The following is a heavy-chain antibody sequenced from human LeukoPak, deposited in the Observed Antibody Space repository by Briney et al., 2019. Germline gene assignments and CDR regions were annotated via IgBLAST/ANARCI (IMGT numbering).Heavy chain of an antibody. V-gene: IGHV1-46*01. D-gene: IGHD5-18*01. Sequence: ASVKVSCKASGYTFTGYYMHWVRQAPGQGLEWMGIINPSGGSTSYAQKFQGRVTMTRDTSTSTVYMELSSLRSEDTAVYYCARDLGGDTDEYYFDYWGQGTLVTVSS. CDR1: GYTFTGYY. CDR3: ARDLGGDTDEYYFDY. CDR2: INPSGGST. J-gene: IGHJ4*02.